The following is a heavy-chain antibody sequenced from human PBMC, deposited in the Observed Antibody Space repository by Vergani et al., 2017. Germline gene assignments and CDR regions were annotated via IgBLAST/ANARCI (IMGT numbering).Heavy chain of an antibody. Sequence: EVHLLQSGAQLKKPPASLLLSSHPSGSFFPSYWIFLGRQIPGKSLGGVGIICPAYSDTRYSPSCQGQVTISADKSISTAYLQWSSLKASDTAMYYCATLLRGLGDYWGQGTLVTVSS. V-gene: IGHV5-51*01. CDR2: ICPAYSDT. CDR3: ATLLRGLGDY. D-gene: IGHD2-21*01. CDR1: GSFFPSYW. J-gene: IGHJ4*02.